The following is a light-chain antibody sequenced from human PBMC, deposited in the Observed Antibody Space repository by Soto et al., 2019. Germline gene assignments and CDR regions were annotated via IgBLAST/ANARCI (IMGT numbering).Light chain of an antibody. J-gene: IGKJ5*01. V-gene: IGKV3-20*01. Sequence: EIVLTQSPGTLSLSPGERATLSCRASQSVSSSYLAWYQQKPGQAPRLLIYGASSRATGIPDRFSGSGSGTDFTLTISRLEPEDFAVYYCQQYGSSPLVTFGHGTRLE. CDR1: QSVSSSY. CDR2: GAS. CDR3: QQYGSSPLVT.